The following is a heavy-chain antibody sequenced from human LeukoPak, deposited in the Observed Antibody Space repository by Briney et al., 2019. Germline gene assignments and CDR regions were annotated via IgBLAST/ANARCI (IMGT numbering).Heavy chain of an antibody. D-gene: IGHD3-10*01. V-gene: IGHV4-59*01. CDR1: GYSISDYY. Sequence: PSETLSLTCTVSGYSISDYYWSWIRQSPGKGLEWIGEVYYSGSIHYNPSLKSRVTISIDTSQNQFSLRLRSVTAADTAVYYCARELDGNGGWFDPWGPGTLVIVSS. J-gene: IGHJ5*02. CDR3: ARELDGNGGWFDP. CDR2: VYYSGSI.